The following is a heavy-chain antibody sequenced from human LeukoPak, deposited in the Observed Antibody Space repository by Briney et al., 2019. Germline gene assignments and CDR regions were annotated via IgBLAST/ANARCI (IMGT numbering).Heavy chain of an antibody. CDR3: ARVASGYSYAFPFDY. V-gene: IGHV1-69*13. CDR1: GGTFSSYA. J-gene: IGHJ4*02. CDR2: IIPIFGTA. D-gene: IGHD5-18*01. Sequence: SVKVSCKASGGTFSSYAISWVRQAPGQGLEWMGGIIPIFGTANYARKFQGRVTITADESTSTAYMELISLRSEDTAVYYCARVASGYSYAFPFDYWGQGTLVTVSS.